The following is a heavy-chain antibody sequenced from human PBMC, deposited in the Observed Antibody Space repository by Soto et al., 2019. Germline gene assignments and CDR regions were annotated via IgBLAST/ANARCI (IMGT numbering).Heavy chain of an antibody. CDR3: ARSSAYYDYNWGSYRQINWFDP. CDR2: MNPNSGNT. CDR1: GYTFTSYD. D-gene: IGHD3-16*02. V-gene: IGHV1-8*01. Sequence: GASVKVSCKASGYTFTSYDISWVRQATGQGLEWMGWMNPNSGNTGYAQKFQGRVTMTRNTSISTAYMELSSLRSEDTAVYYCARSSAYYDYNWGSYRQINWFDPWGQGTLVTVSS. J-gene: IGHJ5*02.